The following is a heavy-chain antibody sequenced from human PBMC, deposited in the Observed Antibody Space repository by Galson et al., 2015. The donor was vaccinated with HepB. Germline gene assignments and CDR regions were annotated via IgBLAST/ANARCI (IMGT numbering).Heavy chain of an antibody. J-gene: IGHJ6*02. CDR2: IYYSGST. Sequence: PPGKGLEWIGYIYYSGSTNYNPSLKSRVTISADTSKNQFSLKLSSVAAADTAVYYCARDKASIAVAGTLSGVMGVWGQGTTVTVSS. D-gene: IGHD6-19*01. V-gene: IGHV4-59*12. CDR3: ARDKASIAVAGTLSGVMGV.